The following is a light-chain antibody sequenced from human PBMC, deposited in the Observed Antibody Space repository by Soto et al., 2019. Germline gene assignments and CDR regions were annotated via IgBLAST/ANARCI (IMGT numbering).Light chain of an antibody. CDR2: DVS. J-gene: IGLJ1*01. CDR3: CSYAGTFYV. CDR1: SSDFGGYNY. Sequence: QSALTQPRSVSGSPGQSVTISCTGTSSDFGGYNYVSWYQHHPGKAHKLMIYDVSERPSGVPDRFSGSKSGNTASLTISGLQAEDEADYYCCSYAGTFYVFGTGTKLTVL. V-gene: IGLV2-11*01.